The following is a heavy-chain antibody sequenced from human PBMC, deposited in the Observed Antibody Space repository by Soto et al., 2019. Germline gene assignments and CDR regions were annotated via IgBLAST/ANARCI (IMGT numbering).Heavy chain of an antibody. J-gene: IGHJ4*02. V-gene: IGHV3-48*01. CDR3: ARARTGDW. CDR1: GFTFSSYS. Sequence: EVQLVESGGGSVQPGGSLRLSCAASGFTFSSYSMNWVRQAPGKGLEWVSYISSSSSTIYYADSVKGRFTISRDNAKNSLYLQMNSLRAEDTAVYYCARARTGDWWGQGTLVTVSS. D-gene: IGHD3-16*01. CDR2: ISSSSSTI.